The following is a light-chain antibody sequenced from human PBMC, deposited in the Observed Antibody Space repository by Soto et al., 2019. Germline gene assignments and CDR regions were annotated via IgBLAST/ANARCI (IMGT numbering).Light chain of an antibody. CDR2: EVS. V-gene: IGLV2-14*01. CDR1: SSDVGAYNY. CDR3: KSYTRGNTYV. Sequence: QSALTQPASVSGSPGQSITISCTGTSSDVGAYNYVSWYQQHPGKAPKLIIYEVSNRPSGVSNRFSGSKSGITASLTISGLQAEDEADYYCKSYTRGNTYVFGTGTKFTVL. J-gene: IGLJ1*01.